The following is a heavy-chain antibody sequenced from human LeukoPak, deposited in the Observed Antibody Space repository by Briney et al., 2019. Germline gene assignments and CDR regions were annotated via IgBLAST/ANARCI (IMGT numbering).Heavy chain of an antibody. Sequence: PGVSLRLSCAASGFTLSGFVMHWVRQAPGKGLEWVACLWDDTTNKYYGDSVKGRFSISRDISKNTLYLQMNSLRAEDTAVYYCANGRPEDVWGKGTTVTVSS. V-gene: IGHV3-30*02. CDR1: GFTLSGFV. CDR2: LWDDTTNK. CDR3: ANGRPEDV. J-gene: IGHJ6*04.